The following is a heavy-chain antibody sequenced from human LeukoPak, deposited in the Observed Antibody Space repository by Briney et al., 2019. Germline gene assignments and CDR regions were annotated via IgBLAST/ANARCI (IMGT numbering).Heavy chain of an antibody. CDR3: AREFEYSTSGAGY. D-gene: IGHD6-6*01. J-gene: IGHJ4*02. CDR2: VTGSGGST. Sequence: GGSLRLSCAASGFTFSSYAVSWVRQAPGKGLEWVSAVTGSGGSTYYADSVKGRFTISRDNSKNTLYLQMNSLTAEDTAVYYCAREFEYSTSGAGYWGQGALVTVSS. V-gene: IGHV3-23*01. CDR1: GFTFSSYA.